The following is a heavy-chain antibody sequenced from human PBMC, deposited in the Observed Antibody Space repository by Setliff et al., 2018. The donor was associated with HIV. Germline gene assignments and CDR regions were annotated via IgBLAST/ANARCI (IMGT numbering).Heavy chain of an antibody. CDR2: IIPIYGTA. D-gene: IGHD5-12*01. J-gene: IGHJ3*02. Sequence: GASVKVSCKASGDIFSRYGISWVRQAPGQGLEWMGGIIPIYGTANSAQKFQGRVTITADESTSTAYMELSTLRSEDTAVYFCARDGGYSGHQWFGDAFDIWGQGTMVTV. CDR3: ARDGGYSGHQWFGDAFDI. CDR1: GDIFSRYG. V-gene: IGHV1-69*13.